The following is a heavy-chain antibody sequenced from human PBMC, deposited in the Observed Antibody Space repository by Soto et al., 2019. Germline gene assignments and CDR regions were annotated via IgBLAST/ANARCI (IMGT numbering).Heavy chain of an antibody. CDR3: ARDPAPSGWYDY. V-gene: IGHV3-74*01. D-gene: IGHD6-19*01. J-gene: IGHJ4*02. CDR2: INSDGSST. Sequence: EVQLVESGGGLVQPGGSLRLSCAASGFTFSNYWMHWVRQAPGKGLVWVARINSDGSSTSNADSVKGRFTISRDNAKNTLHLQMNSLRAEDTAVYYCARDPAPSGWYDYWGQGTLVTVSS. CDR1: GFTFSNYW.